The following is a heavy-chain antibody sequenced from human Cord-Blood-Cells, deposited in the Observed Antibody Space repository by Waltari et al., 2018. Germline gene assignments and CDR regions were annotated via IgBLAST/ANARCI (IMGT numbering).Heavy chain of an antibody. J-gene: IGHJ5*02. Sequence: QVQLVQSGAEVKKPGASVKVSCKASGYTFTGYYMHWVRQAPGQGLEWMGCMNPNSSGTNSAKKFQGMVTMTRDTSISTAYMELSRLRSDDTAVYYCARVDYSSSSRWFDPWGQGTLVTVSS. D-gene: IGHD6-6*01. CDR1: GYTFTGYY. V-gene: IGHV1-2*02. CDR2: MNPNSSGT. CDR3: ARVDYSSSSRWFDP.